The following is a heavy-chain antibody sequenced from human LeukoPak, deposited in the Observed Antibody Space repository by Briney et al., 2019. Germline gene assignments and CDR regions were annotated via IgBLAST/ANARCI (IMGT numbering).Heavy chain of an antibody. D-gene: IGHD5-12*01. CDR3: ARPPSIGYSAYIPSLCFDY. CDR2: ITGSGDST. V-gene: IGHV3-23*01. J-gene: IGHJ4*02. Sequence: GRSLRLSCAASGFTLSTYATSSGSQAPGKGLQWVSSITGSGDSTYYAASAKGRFTISRDTSKNTLYLQMNSLRAEDTAVYYCARPPSIGYSAYIPSLCFDYWGQGTLVTVSS. CDR1: GFTLSTYA.